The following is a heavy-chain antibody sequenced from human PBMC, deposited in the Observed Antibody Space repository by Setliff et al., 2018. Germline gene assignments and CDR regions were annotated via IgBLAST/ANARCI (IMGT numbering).Heavy chain of an antibody. CDR3: ARERYFDWFFED. J-gene: IGHJ4*01. CDR1: SGSMRNYY. Sequence: PSETLSLTCSVSSGSMRNYYWIWIRQPAGEGLEWIGRIHASGSPDYNPSFKSRVTISRDTSTNQFSLKLGSVTAADTAVYYCARERYFDWFFEDWGHGTLVTVSS. CDR2: IHASGSP. V-gene: IGHV4-4*07. D-gene: IGHD3-9*01.